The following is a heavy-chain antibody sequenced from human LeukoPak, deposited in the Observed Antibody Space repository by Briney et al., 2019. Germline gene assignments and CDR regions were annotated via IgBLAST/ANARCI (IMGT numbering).Heavy chain of an antibody. J-gene: IGHJ3*02. CDR3: ARDSLSPNYYDTSYDALDI. D-gene: IGHD3-22*01. CDR1: GYPFSSYW. Sequence: PGGSLRLSCAASGYPFSSYWMHWFRQAPGKGLEWVSSISSSSSYIYYADSVKGRFTISRDNAKNSLYLQMNSLRAEDTAVYYCARDSLSPNYYDTSYDALDIWGQGTMVTVSS. CDR2: ISSSSSYI. V-gene: IGHV3-21*04.